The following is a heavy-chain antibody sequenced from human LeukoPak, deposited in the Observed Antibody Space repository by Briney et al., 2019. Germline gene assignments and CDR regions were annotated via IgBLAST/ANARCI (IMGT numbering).Heavy chain of an antibody. CDR3: ARRGTVVRPGENDSWAGAGY. CDR2: ISVYNGNT. D-gene: IGHD3-3*01. Sequence: ASVKVSCKHPRYSSTASGINSVRQAPGQGLEWMGWISVYNGNTKYAQKFQGRVTMTTDTSTRTAYMELRSLRTDDTAVYCWARRGTVVRPGENDSWAGAGYWGQGTLVTVPS. V-gene: IGHV1-18*01. J-gene: IGHJ4*02. CDR1: RYSSTASG.